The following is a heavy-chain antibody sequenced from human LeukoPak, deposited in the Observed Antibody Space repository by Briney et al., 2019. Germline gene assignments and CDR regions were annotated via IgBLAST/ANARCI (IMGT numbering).Heavy chain of an antibody. Sequence: SVKVSCKASGGTFSSYAISWVRQAPGQGLEWMGGIIPIFDTANYAQKFQGRVTITTDESTSTAYMELSSLRAEDTAVYYCARDDGSRKFDYWGQGTLVTVSS. CDR1: GGTFSSYA. V-gene: IGHV1-69*05. CDR2: IIPIFDTA. D-gene: IGHD6-13*01. J-gene: IGHJ4*02. CDR3: ARDDGSRKFDY.